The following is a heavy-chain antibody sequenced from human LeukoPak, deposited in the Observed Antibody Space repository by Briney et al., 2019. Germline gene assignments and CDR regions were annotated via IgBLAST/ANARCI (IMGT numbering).Heavy chain of an antibody. CDR3: ARAIGRGPGGHFDY. D-gene: IGHD3-10*01. Sequence: KPGGSLRLSGAVSGLTFSDNYLSWTRQAQGKGPGWLSYISNSGDYTNYADSVKGRFTISRDDAKNSVFLQMNSLRAEDSAVYYCARAIGRGPGGHFDYWGQGTVVTVSS. J-gene: IGHJ4*02. CDR2: ISNSGDYT. V-gene: IGHV3-11*03. CDR1: GLTFSDNY.